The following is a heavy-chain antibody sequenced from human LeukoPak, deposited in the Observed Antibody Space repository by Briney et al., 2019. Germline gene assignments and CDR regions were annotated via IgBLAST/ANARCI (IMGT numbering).Heavy chain of an antibody. D-gene: IGHD5-18*01. V-gene: IGHV4-39*07. CDR2: IYYSGTT. CDR1: GGSISSSPYY. J-gene: IGHJ5*02. Sequence: ASETLSLTCTVSGGSISSSPYYWGWIRQPPGKGLEWIGSIYYSGTTHYSPSLESRITISVDTSKNQFSLKVASVTAADTAIYYCAKGAGGFSYYNWFDPWGQGTLVTVSS. CDR3: AKGAGGFSYYNWFDP.